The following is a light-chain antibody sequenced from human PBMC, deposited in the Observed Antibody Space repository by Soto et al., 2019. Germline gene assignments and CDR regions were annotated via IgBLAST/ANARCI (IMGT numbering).Light chain of an antibody. CDR2: GTS. V-gene: IGKV3-15*01. Sequence: EIVMTQSPATLSVSPGDTATLSCRASQSVSSNLVWYQQKPGQAPRLLIYGTSTRATGIPARFSGSEPGTDFTPTITSLQAEDFAVYYCQHYSYWPRTFGRGTELEVK. CDR1: QSVSSN. J-gene: IGKJ1*01. CDR3: QHYSYWPRT.